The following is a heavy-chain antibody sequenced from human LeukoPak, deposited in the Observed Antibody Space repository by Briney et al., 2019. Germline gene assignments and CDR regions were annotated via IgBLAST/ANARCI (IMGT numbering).Heavy chain of an antibody. CDR1: GGSISNHY. V-gene: IGHV4-59*11. J-gene: IGHJ5*02. CDR3: ARRLTQYDCFDP. Sequence: PSETLSLTCTVSGGSISNHYWSWIRQPPGKGLEWIGYIYYSGSTNYNSSLKSRVTISVDTSKNQFSLKLTSVTAADTAVYYCARRLTQYDCFDPWGQGILVTVSS. D-gene: IGHD2-2*01. CDR2: IYYSGST.